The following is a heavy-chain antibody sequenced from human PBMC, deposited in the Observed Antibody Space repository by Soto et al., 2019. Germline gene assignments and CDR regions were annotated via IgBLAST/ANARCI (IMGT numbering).Heavy chain of an antibody. CDR3: TKEVRAYSSGSYFVS. D-gene: IGHD6-19*01. Sequence: QVQLVESGGGVVQPGRSLRLSCAASGFTFSNYGMQWVRQAPGKGLEWVAVVSYEGKSRYYADSVKGRFTISRDNSKNTVYLQLNSLRAEDTAVYYCTKEVRAYSSGSYFVSWGQGTLVTVSS. V-gene: IGHV3-30*18. CDR2: VSYEGKSR. J-gene: IGHJ5*01. CDR1: GFTFSNYG.